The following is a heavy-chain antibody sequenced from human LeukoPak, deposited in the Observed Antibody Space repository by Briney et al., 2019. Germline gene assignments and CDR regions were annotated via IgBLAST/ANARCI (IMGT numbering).Heavy chain of an antibody. D-gene: IGHD3-10*01. J-gene: IGHJ5*01. CDR1: GFTFSSYG. CDR3: AKDRRFGGDWFPFDS. CDR2: ISYDGSNE. Sequence: PGRSLSLSCAASGFTFSSYGMHWVRQAPGKGLEWVAVISYDGSNEFYADSVKGRFTISRDNSKNTLYLQMNSLRAEDTALYYCAKDRRFGGDWFPFDSWGQGTLVIVSS. V-gene: IGHV3-30*18.